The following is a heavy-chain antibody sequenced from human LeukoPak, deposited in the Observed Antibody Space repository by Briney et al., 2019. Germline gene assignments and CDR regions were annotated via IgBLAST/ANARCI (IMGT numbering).Heavy chain of an antibody. Sequence: PSETLSLTCTVSGGSISSSSYYWGWIRQPPGKGLEWIGSIYYSGSTYYNPSLKSRVTISVDTSKNQFSLKLSSVTAADTAVYYCARGTYDSSGYYYGFDYWGQGTLVTVSS. CDR2: IYYSGST. CDR3: ARGTYDSSGYYYGFDY. D-gene: IGHD3-22*01. V-gene: IGHV4-39*01. J-gene: IGHJ4*02. CDR1: GGSISSSSYY.